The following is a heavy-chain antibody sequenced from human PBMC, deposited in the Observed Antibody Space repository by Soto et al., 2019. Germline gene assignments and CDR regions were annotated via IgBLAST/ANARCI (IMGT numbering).Heavy chain of an antibody. D-gene: IGHD3-10*01. V-gene: IGHV2-26*01. Sequence: QVTLKESGPVLVKPTETLTLTCTVSGFSLTNPKMGVAWIRQPPGKALEWLAHIFSNGEKSCSTSLKSRLTLSKDNSTSTVVLTMTNMDPVDTAKYYCATILWVKSWFGFDPWGQGTLVTVSS. J-gene: IGHJ5*02. CDR2: IFSNGEK. CDR3: ATILWVKSWFGFDP. CDR1: GFSLTNPKMG.